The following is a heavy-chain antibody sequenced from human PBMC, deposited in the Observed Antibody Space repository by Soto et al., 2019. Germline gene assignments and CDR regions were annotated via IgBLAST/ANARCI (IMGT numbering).Heavy chain of an antibody. CDR3: AKDRSATMIVVVTLGAFDI. J-gene: IGHJ3*02. CDR2: ISGSGGST. Sequence: QAGGSLRLSCAASGFTFSSYAMGWVRQSPGKGLEWVSAISGSGGSTYYADSVKGRFTISRDNSKNTLYLQMNSLRAEDTAVYYCAKDRSATMIVVVTLGAFDIWGQGTMVTVSS. D-gene: IGHD3-22*01. V-gene: IGHV3-23*01. CDR1: GFTFSSYA.